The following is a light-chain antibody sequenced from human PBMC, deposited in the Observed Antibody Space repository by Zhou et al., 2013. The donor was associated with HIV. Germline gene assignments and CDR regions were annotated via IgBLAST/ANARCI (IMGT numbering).Light chain of an antibody. CDR2: AAS. J-gene: IGKJ1*01. V-gene: IGKV1-6*01. CDR3: LQDYAFPWA. Sequence: TQLTQSPSSLSASEGDRVIITCRASQSVTSYLNWYQFRPGEAPKLLIYAASKLQSGVPSRFSGSGSGTDFTLTISSLHPEDFATYYCLQDYAFPWAFGQGTKVE. CDR1: QSVTSY.